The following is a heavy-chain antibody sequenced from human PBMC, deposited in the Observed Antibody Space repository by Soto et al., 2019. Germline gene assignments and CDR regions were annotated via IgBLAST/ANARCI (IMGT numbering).Heavy chain of an antibody. CDR1: GFTFSSYE. J-gene: IGHJ4*02. CDR2: ISSSGSII. Sequence: PGGSLRLSCAASGFTFSSYEMNWFRQAPGKGLEWISYISSSGSIIYYADSVKGRFTISRDNAKNSLYLQMNSLRAGDTAVYYCAREFSSGVYWGQGTLVTVSS. CDR3: AREFSSGVY. V-gene: IGHV3-48*03. D-gene: IGHD6-19*01.